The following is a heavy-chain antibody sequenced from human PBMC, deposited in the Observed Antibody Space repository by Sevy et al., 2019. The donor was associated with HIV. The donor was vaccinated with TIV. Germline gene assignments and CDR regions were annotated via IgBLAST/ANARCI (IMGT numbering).Heavy chain of an antibody. D-gene: IGHD4-4*01. CDR3: ARDVSNGYGMDV. CDR2: INPNSGGT. V-gene: IGHV1-2*02. J-gene: IGHJ6*02. Sequence: ASVKVSCKASGYTFTGYYIHWVRQAPGQGLEWMGWINPNSGGTNYAQKFQGRVTMTRDTSISTAYMELSRLRSDDTAVYYWARDVSNGYGMDVWGQGTTVTVSS. CDR1: GYTFTGYY.